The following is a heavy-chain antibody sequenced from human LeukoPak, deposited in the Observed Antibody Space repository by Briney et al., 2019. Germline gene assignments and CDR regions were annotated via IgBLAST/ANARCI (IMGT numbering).Heavy chain of an antibody. Sequence: ASVKVSCKASGYTFTSYGISWVRQAPGQGLEWMGWISAYNGNTNYAQKLQGRVTMTTDTSTSTAYMELRSLRSDDTAVYYCAREYYYDSSGLQGYWGQGTLVTVSS. J-gene: IGHJ4*02. V-gene: IGHV1-18*01. CDR2: ISAYNGNT. CDR1: GYTFTSYG. D-gene: IGHD3-22*01. CDR3: AREYYYDSSGLQGY.